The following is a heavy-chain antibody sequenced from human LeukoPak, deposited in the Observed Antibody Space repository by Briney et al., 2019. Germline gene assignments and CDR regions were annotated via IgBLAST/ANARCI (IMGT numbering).Heavy chain of an antibody. CDR3: AKDKSLWFGLVDY. J-gene: IGHJ4*02. Sequence: KPSETLSLTCAVYGGSFSGYYWSWIRQPPGKGLEWIGEINHSGSTNYNPSLKSRVTISVDTSKNQFSLKLSSVTAADTAVYYCAKDKSLWFGLVDYWGQGTLVTVSS. CDR1: GGSFSGYY. CDR2: INHSGST. D-gene: IGHD3-10*01. V-gene: IGHV4-34*01.